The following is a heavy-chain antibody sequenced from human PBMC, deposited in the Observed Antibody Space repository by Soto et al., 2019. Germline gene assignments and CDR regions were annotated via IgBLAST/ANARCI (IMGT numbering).Heavy chain of an antibody. D-gene: IGHD6-25*01. Sequence: ASVKVSCKPSGYTFTTYAIHWVRQAPGQRLEWMGWINPDNGNTKYSQNFQGRVTITRDTSASTAYLELSNLRSEDTALYSCARGGSGTWDRYYFDSWGQGTLVTVSS. CDR1: GYTFTTYA. CDR3: ARGGSGTWDRYYFDS. V-gene: IGHV1-3*01. J-gene: IGHJ4*02. CDR2: INPDNGNT.